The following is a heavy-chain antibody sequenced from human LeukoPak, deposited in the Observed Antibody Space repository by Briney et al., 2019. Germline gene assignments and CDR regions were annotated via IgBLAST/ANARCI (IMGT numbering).Heavy chain of an antibody. CDR1: GITFRSYG. Sequence: QTGRSLRLSCAASGITFRSYGMHWVRQAPGKGLEWVAFIWYDGSNKYYADSVKGRFTISRDNSRNTLFLQMNSLRAEDTAVYYCATDRATQYFDYWGQGTLVSVSS. V-gene: IGHV3-33*01. CDR3: ATDRATQYFDY. D-gene: IGHD2-15*01. J-gene: IGHJ4*02. CDR2: IWYDGSNK.